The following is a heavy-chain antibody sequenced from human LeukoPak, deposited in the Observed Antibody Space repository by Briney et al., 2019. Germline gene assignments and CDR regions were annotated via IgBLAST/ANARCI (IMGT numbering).Heavy chain of an antibody. CDR1: GFTFSSYW. D-gene: IGHD6-13*01. J-gene: IGHJ5*02. CDR2: IKQDGSEK. Sequence: GGSLRLSCGASGFTFSSYWMSWVRQAPGKGLEWVANIKQDGSEKYYVDSVKGRFTISRDNAKNSLYLQMNSLRAEDTAVYYCARVYSSSWYGDWFDPWGQGTLVTVSS. CDR3: ARVYSSSWYGDWFDP. V-gene: IGHV3-7*01.